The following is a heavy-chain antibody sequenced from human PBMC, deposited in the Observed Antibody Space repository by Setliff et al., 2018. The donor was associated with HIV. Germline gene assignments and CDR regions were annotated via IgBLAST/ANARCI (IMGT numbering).Heavy chain of an antibody. CDR3: ARAPVGLTVWFGETQNWFDP. D-gene: IGHD3-10*01. J-gene: IGHJ5*02. CDR1: GYTFTNYD. CDR2: MNPYSGNT. Sequence: GASVKVSCKASGYTFTNYDINWVRQATGQGLEWMGWMNPYSGNTGYAQKYQGRVTMTTDTSTSTAYMELRSLRSDDTAVYYCARAPVGLTVWFGETQNWFDPWGQGTLVTVSS. V-gene: IGHV1-8*02.